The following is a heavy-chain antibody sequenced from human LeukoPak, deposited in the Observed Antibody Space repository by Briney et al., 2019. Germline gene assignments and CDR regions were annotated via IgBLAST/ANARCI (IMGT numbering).Heavy chain of an antibody. J-gene: IGHJ4*02. D-gene: IGHD2-2*02. V-gene: IGHV1-69*04. CDR3: ARDQGYCSSTSCYNFDY. Sequence: SVKVSCKASGGTSSSYTISCVRQAPGQGLEWMGRIIPILGIANYAQKFQGRVTITADKSTSTAYMELSSLRSEDTAVYYCARDQGYCSSTSCYNFDYWGQGTLVTVSS. CDR2: IIPILGIA. CDR1: GGTSSSYT.